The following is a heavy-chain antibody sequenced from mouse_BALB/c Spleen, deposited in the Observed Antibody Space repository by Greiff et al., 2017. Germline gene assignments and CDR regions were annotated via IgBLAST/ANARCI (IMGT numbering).Heavy chain of an antibody. CDR2: IDPANGNT. D-gene: IGHD3-1*01. CDR1: GFNIKDTY. Sequence: EVQLVESGAELVKPGASVKLSCTASGFNIKDTYMHWVKQRPEQGLEWIGRIDPANGNTKYDPKFQGKATITADTSSNTAYLQLSSLTSEDTAVYYCARGTLGRYWGQGTTLTVSS. V-gene: IGHV14-3*02. CDR3: ARGTLGRY. J-gene: IGHJ2*01.